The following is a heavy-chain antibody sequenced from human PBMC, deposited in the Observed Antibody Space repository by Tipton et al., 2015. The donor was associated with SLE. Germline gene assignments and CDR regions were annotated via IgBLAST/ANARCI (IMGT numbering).Heavy chain of an antibody. CDR3: AREGIGSKQLRDP. CDR2: IYYSGST. CDR1: GGSISSYY. Sequence: TLSLTCTVSGGSISSYYWSWIRQPPGKGLEWIGYIYYSGSTNYNPSLKSRVTISVDTSKNQFSLRLSSVTATDTAIYYCAREGIGSKQLRDPWGQGIRVTVSS. D-gene: IGHD6-25*01. V-gene: IGHV4-59*12. J-gene: IGHJ5*02.